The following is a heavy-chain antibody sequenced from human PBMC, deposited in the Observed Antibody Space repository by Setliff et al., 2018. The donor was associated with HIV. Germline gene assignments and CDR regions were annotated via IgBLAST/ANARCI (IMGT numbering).Heavy chain of an antibody. Sequence: ASETLSLTCAVSGDSISSSNWWNWVRQPPGKGLEWIGEIHHGGTTNYNPSLKSRLSILLDKSNNQLSLKVTSVTAADTAVYYCARDTNYGDNIWAFDMWSQGTKVTVSS. D-gene: IGHD4-17*01. CDR1: GDSISSSNW. CDR2: IHHGGTT. CDR3: ARDTNYGDNIWAFDM. V-gene: IGHV4-4*02. J-gene: IGHJ3*02.